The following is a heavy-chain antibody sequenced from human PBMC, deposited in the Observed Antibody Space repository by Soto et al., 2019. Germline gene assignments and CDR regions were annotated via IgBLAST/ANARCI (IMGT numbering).Heavy chain of an antibody. J-gene: IGHJ4*02. CDR3: AKDGSAVYSLFDY. D-gene: IGHD3-10*01. CDR2: ISWNSGSI. V-gene: IGHV3-9*01. Sequence: EVQLVESGGGLVQPGRSLRLSCAASGFTFDDYAMHWVRQAPGKGLEWVSGISWNSGSIGYADSVKGRFTISRDNAKNSLYLQMNSLRAEDTALYYCAKDGSAVYSLFDYWGQGTLVTVSS. CDR1: GFTFDDYA.